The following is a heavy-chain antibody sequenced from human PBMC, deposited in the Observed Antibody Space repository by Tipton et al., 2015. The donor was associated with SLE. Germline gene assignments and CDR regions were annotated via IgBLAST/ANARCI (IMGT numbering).Heavy chain of an antibody. CDR3: VKGPLCSGGGCPRDYYYYYMDV. J-gene: IGHJ6*03. D-gene: IGHD2-15*01. CDR1: GFTFSSYG. CDR2: IWYDESNK. Sequence: SGFTFSSYGMHWVRQAPGKGLEWVALIWYDESNKYYADSVKGRFTISRDNSKNTLYLQMNSLRAEDTAVYYCVKGPLCSGGGCPRDYYYYYMDVWGKGTTVTVSS. V-gene: IGHV3-33*06.